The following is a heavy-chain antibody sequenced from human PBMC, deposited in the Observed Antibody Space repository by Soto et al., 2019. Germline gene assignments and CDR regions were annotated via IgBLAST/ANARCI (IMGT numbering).Heavy chain of an antibody. J-gene: IGHJ4*02. CDR2: IYYSGST. D-gene: IGHD4-17*01. Sequence: SETLSLTCTVSGGSISSSSYYWGWIRQPPGKGLEWIGSIYYSGSTYYNPSLKSRVTISVDTSKNQFSLKLSSVTAADTAVYYCARHERNYGDYGYWGQGTLVTVSS. CDR3: ARHERNYGDYGY. CDR1: GGSISSSSYY. V-gene: IGHV4-39*01.